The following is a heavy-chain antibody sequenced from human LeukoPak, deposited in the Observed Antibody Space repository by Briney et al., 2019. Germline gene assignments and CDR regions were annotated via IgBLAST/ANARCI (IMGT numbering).Heavy chain of an antibody. CDR2: ISISGGST. V-gene: IGHV3-23*01. J-gene: IGHJ2*01. Sequence: GGSLRLSCAASGFIFSTYAMSWVRQAPGKGLEWVSSISISGGSTYYADSVKGRFTISRDNSKTTLLLQMKNLRAEDTAVYYCARDLEIVAAGWYFDLWGRGTLVTVSS. D-gene: IGHD6-13*01. CDR3: ARDLEIVAAGWYFDL. CDR1: GFIFSTYA.